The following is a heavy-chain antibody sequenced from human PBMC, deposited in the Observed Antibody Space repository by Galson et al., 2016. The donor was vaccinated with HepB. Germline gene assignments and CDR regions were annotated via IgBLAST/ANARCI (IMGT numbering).Heavy chain of an antibody. CDR2: ISGSGGST. J-gene: IGHJ4*02. CDR1: GFTFSTYA. D-gene: IGHD1-14*01. Sequence: SLRLSCAASGFTFSTYAMSWVRQAPGKGLEWVSAISGSGGSTYYADSVEGRFTISRDNSKNTPYVQMNSLRAEDTAVYYCAKGYGLFDYWGQGTLVTVSS. V-gene: IGHV3-23*01. CDR3: AKGYGLFDY.